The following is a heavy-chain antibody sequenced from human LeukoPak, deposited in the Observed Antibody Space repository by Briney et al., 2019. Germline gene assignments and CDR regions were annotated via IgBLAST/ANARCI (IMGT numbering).Heavy chain of an antibody. CDR2: IFYSGTT. Sequence: SETLSLTCTVSGGSISGYYWGWIRQPPGKGLEYIGFIFYSGTTNYNPSLKRRVTISLDTSTNPTSLKLSPVTAAATAVYSCAGPGTTGTGYYYMDVWGKGTTVTISS. J-gene: IGHJ6*03. D-gene: IGHD1-1*01. V-gene: IGHV4-59*12. CDR3: AGPGTTGTGYYYMDV. CDR1: GGSISGYY.